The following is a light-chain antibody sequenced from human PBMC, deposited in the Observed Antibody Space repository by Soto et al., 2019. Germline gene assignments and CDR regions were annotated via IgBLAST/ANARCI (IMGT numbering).Light chain of an antibody. CDR3: QQSYSTLWT. Sequence: DIQMTQSPSSLSASVGDRVTMTCRASHNISSFLNWYQQKPGKAPKLLIYGASSLQSGVPSRFSGRGSGTDFTLTISSLQPEDIATYFCQQSYSTLWTFGQGTKVEIK. J-gene: IGKJ1*01. V-gene: IGKV1-39*01. CDR1: HNISSF. CDR2: GAS.